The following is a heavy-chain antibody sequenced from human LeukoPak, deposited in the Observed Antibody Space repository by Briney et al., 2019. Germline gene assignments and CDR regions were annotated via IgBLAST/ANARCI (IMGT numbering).Heavy chain of an antibody. J-gene: IGHJ4*02. D-gene: IGHD6-19*01. CDR1: GGSISTNY. CDR3: AKYGNSGWVIDN. Sequence: SETLSLTCTASGGSISTNYWNWIRQPPGKGLEYIAYIYYTGGTKYNPSLKSRVTISVATSKNQFSLKLSSVTAADTAVYFCAKYGNSGWVIDNWGQGTLVTVSS. V-gene: IGHV4-59*08. CDR2: IYYTGGT.